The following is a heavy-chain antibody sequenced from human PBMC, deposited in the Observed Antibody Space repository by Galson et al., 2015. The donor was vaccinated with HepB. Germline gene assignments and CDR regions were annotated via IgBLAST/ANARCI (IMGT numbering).Heavy chain of an antibody. J-gene: IGHJ6*02. Sequence: SVKISCKASGGTFTSYAINWVRQAPGQGLEWMGGIIRIFGTVNYAQKFQGGVTITADESTNTSYMELSSLRSEDTAVYYCASSAVPFDYYYGMDVWGQGTTVTVSS. V-gene: IGHV1-69*13. D-gene: IGHD3-10*01. CDR1: GGTFTSYA. CDR2: IIRIFGTV. CDR3: ASSAVPFDYYYGMDV.